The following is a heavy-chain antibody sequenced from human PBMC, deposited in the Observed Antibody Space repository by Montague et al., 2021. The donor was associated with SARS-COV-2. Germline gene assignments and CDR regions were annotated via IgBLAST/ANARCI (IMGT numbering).Heavy chain of an antibody. CDR3: ARAYYTGLYPFDY. Sequence: SLRLSCAASGFTLSRYWMYWVRQAPGKGLVWISRIHYYGSSTNYADSVKGRFTISRDTAKNTLSLQMNSLRAEDTAVYYCARAYYTGLYPFDYWGQGTLVTVSS. CDR1: GFTLSRYW. J-gene: IGHJ4*02. V-gene: IGHV3-74*01. D-gene: IGHD2-8*02. CDR2: IHYYGSST.